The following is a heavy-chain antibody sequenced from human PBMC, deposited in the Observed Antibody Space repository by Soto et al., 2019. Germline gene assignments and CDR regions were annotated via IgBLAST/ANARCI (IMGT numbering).Heavy chain of an antibody. V-gene: IGHV3-33*01. CDR3: ARALSIQDPLVASF. D-gene: IGHD5-18*01. CDR2: IWYDGSNK. CDR1: GFTFSSYG. Sequence: GGSLRLSCAASGFTFSSYGMHWVRQAPGKGLEWVAVIWYDGSNKYYADSVKGRFTISRDNSKNTLYLQMNSLRAEDTAVYYCARALSIQDPLVASFWGQGTMVTVSS. J-gene: IGHJ3*01.